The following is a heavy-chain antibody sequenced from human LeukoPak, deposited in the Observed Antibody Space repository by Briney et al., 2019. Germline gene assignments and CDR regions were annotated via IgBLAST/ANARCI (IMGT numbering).Heavy chain of an antibody. J-gene: IGHJ4*02. V-gene: IGHV3-7*01. Sequence: PGGSLRLSCAASGFTFTGYRMSWVRQAPGKGLEWVANIKQDGSEKHYLDSVKGRFTISRDNAKSSLYLQMNTLRAEDTAVYYCARDGDGVSAMPFDYWGQGTLVTASS. CDR3: ARDGDGVSAMPFDY. D-gene: IGHD2-2*01. CDR2: IKQDGSEK. CDR1: GFTFTGYR.